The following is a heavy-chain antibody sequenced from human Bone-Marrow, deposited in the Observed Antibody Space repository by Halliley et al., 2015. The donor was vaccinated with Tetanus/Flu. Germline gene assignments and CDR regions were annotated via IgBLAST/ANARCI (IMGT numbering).Heavy chain of an antibody. J-gene: IGHJ4*02. CDR3: AREGTWSGYYDY. Sequence: LEWIGYIYYRGNARYNPSLRSRVTISLDTSKNQFSLKLSSVTAADTAVYYCAREGTWSGYYDYWGQGILVTVSS. CDR2: IYYRGNA. D-gene: IGHD3-3*01. V-gene: IGHV4-59*01.